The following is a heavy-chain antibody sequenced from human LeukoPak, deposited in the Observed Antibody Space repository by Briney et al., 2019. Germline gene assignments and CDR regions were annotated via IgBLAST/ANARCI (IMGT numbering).Heavy chain of an antibody. D-gene: IGHD3-22*01. V-gene: IGHV3-49*04. Sequence: GGSLRLSCTTSGFTFSDYAVSWVRQAPGKGLEWIGFIRNQANGGTTEYAASVKGRFTISRDDSKTIAHLQMSSLKTEDTAVYYCSRFYSSGWASGAFDIWGQGTMVTVTS. CDR2: IRNQANGGTT. CDR3: SRFYSSGWASGAFDI. CDR1: GFTFSDYA. J-gene: IGHJ3*02.